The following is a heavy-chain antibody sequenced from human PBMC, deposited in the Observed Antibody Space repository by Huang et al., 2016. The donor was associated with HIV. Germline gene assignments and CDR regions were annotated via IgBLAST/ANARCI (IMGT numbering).Heavy chain of an antibody. Sequence: QVQLVQSGPEVKKPGASVKVSCQTFGYIFSNYDINWVRQAPGQGLQWKGWLNPNSGKTAYGQNFQGRVTLTRSTSTGAAYMVLNSLTSQDTAVYYCARLTSGWYQDYWGQGTLVTVSS. D-gene: IGHD6-19*01. CDR3: ARLTSGWYQDY. V-gene: IGHV1-8*01. CDR1: GYIFSNYD. CDR2: LNPNSGKT. J-gene: IGHJ4*02.